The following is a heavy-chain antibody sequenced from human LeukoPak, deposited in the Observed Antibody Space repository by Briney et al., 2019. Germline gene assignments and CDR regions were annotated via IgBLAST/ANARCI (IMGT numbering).Heavy chain of an antibody. CDR2: VYYSGST. J-gene: IGHJ4*02. CDR3: ARRKRGSGGPFDY. CDR1: GGSISTYY. V-gene: IGHV4-59*08. Sequence: PSETLSPTCTVYGGSISTYYWSWIRQPPGKGLERIGYVYYSGSTKYNPSLKSRVTISIDTSKKQFSLELSSVTAADTAIYFCARRKRGSGGPFDYWGQGTLFTVSS. D-gene: IGHD6-19*01.